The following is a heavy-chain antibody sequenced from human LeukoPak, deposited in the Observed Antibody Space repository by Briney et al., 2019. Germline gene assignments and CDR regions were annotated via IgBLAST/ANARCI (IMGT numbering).Heavy chain of an antibody. V-gene: IGHV3-13*01. Sequence: GGSLRLSCAASGFTFSSYDMHWVRQATGKGLEWVSAIGTAGDTYYPGSVKGRFTISRENAKNSLYLQMNSLRAGDTAVYYCARGPSTVTGSIRQKEYGRDVWGQGTTVTVSS. D-gene: IGHD4-17*01. J-gene: IGHJ6*02. CDR3: ARGPSTVTGSIRQKEYGRDV. CDR2: IGTAGDT. CDR1: GFTFSSYD.